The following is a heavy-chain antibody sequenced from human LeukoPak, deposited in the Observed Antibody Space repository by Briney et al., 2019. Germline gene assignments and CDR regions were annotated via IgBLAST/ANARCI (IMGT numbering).Heavy chain of an antibody. D-gene: IGHD4-17*01. CDR2: INRVDGIR. CDR3: ASEKNYGDKYFDS. Sequence: ASVKVSCKASGDTFNIHYFHWIRQAPGQGLEWMGIINRVDGIRGNAQTFQGRLMLTKDTSTSTAYMELSSLRSEDTAIYHCASEKNYGDKYFDSWGQGTVVTVSS. V-gene: IGHV1-46*02. CDR1: GDTFNIHY. J-gene: IGHJ4*02.